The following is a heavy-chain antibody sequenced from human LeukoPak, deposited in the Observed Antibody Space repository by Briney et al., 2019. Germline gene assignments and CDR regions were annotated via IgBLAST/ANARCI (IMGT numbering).Heavy chain of an antibody. D-gene: IGHD3-10*01. CDR1: GGSISSYY. Sequence: SETLSLTCTVSGGSISSYYWSWIRQPPGKGLEWIGYIYYSGSTNYNPSLKSRVTISVDTSKNQFSLKLSSVTAADTAVYYCARFDRVRRFGELSGFDYWGQGTLVTVSS. V-gene: IGHV4-59*01. CDR2: IYYSGST. CDR3: ARFDRVRRFGELSGFDY. J-gene: IGHJ4*02.